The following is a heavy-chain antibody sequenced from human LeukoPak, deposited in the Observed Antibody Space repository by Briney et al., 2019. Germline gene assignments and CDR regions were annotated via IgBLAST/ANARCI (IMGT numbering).Heavy chain of an antibody. CDR1: EYTFTDFY. V-gene: IGHV1-2*02. CDR2: INPNSGDT. CDR3: ARDSDSGTSWTNWFDP. J-gene: IGHJ5*02. D-gene: IGHD1-26*01. Sequence: GASVKVSCKASEYTFTDFYIHWVRQAPGQGLQWMGWINPNSGDTNYAQNFQGRVTMTRDTSISTAYMELSRLRSSDTAMYYCARDSDSGTSWTNWFDPWGQGTLVTVSS.